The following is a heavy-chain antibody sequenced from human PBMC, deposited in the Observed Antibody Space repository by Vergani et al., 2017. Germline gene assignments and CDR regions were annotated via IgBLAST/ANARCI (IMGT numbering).Heavy chain of an antibody. CDR2: INAGNGNT. V-gene: IGHV1-3*01. J-gene: IGHJ6*02. CDR1: GYTFTSYA. D-gene: IGHD3-3*01. Sequence: QVQLVQSGAEVKKPGASVKVSCKASGYTFTSYAMHWVRQAPGQRLEWMGWINAGNGNTKYSQKFQGRVTITRDTSASTAYMELSSLRSEDTAVYYCARGGRIYDFWSGYYRGYYYYGMDVWGQGTTVTVSS. CDR3: ARGGRIYDFWSGYYRGYYYYGMDV.